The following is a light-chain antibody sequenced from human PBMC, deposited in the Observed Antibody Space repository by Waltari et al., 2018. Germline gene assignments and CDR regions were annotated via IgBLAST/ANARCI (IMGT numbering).Light chain of an antibody. V-gene: IGKV3-20*01. J-gene: IGKJ1*01. CDR3: HQYGPSLWT. Sequence: EIVLTQSPGTLSLTPGDRVTVSCRASQSIHSAYLAWYQHKPGQAPRPLIFGTSTRAAGIPDRFSGSGSGTDFTLTISRLEPEDFAVYFCHQYGPSLWTFGQGTKVEI. CDR2: GTS. CDR1: QSIHSAY.